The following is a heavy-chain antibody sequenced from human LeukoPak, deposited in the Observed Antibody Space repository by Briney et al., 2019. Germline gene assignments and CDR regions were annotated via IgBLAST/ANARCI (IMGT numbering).Heavy chain of an antibody. V-gene: IGHV4-59*01. Sequence: SETLSLTCTVSGVSISTYYWSWIRQPPGKGLEWIGYIYSSGTTNYNPSLKSRVTISIDKSKNEFSLRLTSVTAADTAVYYWAREANDYGSGSYFEGTFDYWGQGSLVTVSS. J-gene: IGHJ4*02. CDR1: GVSISTYY. CDR2: IYSSGTT. D-gene: IGHD3-10*01. CDR3: AREANDYGSGSYFEGTFDY.